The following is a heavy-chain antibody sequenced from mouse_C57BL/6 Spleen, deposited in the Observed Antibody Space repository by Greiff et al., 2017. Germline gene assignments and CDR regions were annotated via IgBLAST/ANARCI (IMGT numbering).Heavy chain of an antibody. CDR1: GFTFSSYA. J-gene: IGHJ4*01. CDR2: ISDGGSYT. V-gene: IGHV5-4*01. D-gene: IGHD3-2*02. Sequence: EVMLVESGGGLVKPGGSLKLSCAAPGFTFSSYAVSWVRQTPEKRLEWVATISDGGSYTYYPDNVKGRFTISRDNAKNNLYLQMSHLKSEDTAMYYCARDRLGIYAMDYWGQGTSVTVSS. CDR3: ARDRLGIYAMDY.